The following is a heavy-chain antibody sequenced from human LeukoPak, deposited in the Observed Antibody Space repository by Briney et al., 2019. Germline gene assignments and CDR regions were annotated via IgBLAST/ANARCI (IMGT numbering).Heavy chain of an antibody. CDR2: NYRDDAEA. CDR1: GYSFTSYW. Sequence: GAALKFSCAASGYSFTSYWIGWVRHRRGTGLGWGGANYRDDAEASYNPSSKGRVAISADKSISTAYLKWNSLKASDTGIYYCARKRGGSGTVNWFDPWGQGTLVTVSS. V-gene: IGHV5-51*01. J-gene: IGHJ5*02. CDR3: ARKRGGSGTVNWFDP. D-gene: IGHD3-10*01.